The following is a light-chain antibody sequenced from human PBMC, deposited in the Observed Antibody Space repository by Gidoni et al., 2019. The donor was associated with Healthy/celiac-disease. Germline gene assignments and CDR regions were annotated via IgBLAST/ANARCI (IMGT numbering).Light chain of an antibody. J-gene: IGKJ3*01. CDR3: QQRSNWPGVT. CDR1: QSFSSY. Sequence: EFVLPQPQATLSLSPGGRATLPCRAGQSFSSYLAWYQQKPGQAPRLLNYDASNRATGIPARFSGSGSGTDFTLTIRSLEPEDFAVYYCQQRSNWPGVTFGPGTKVDIK. V-gene: IGKV3-11*01. CDR2: DAS.